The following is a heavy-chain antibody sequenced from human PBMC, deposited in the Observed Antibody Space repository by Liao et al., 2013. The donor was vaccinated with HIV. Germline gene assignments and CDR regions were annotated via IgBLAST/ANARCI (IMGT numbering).Heavy chain of an antibody. Sequence: QMQLQESGPGLVKPSETLSLTCAVSGGSISNHYWNWIRQSAGRGLEWIGRMYSSGNTNYNPSLKSRVTMSVDTSKNQFSLKLTSVTAADAAVYYCSRGLRFTTIVAGAFDIWGQGTMVTVSS. D-gene: IGHD3-22*01. CDR3: SRGLRFTTIVAGAFDI. CDR2: MYSSGNT. J-gene: IGHJ3*02. V-gene: IGHV4-4*07. CDR1: GGSISNHY.